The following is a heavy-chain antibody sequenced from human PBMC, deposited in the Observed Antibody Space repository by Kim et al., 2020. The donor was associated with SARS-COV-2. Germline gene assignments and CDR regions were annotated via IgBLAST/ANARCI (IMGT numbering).Heavy chain of an antibody. CDR3: ARSGPPFYFDY. D-gene: IGHD3-10*01. V-gene: IGHV4-34*04. J-gene: IGHJ4*02. Sequence: HTNPPPKTRATISGDTSKNPFSLKLSSVTAADTAVYYCARSGPPFYFDYWGQGTLVTVSS.